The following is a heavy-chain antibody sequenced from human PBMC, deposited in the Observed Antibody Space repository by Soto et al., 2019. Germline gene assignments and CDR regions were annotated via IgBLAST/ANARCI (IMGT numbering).Heavy chain of an antibody. CDR3: AIMSYLATIKGGDAFDI. J-gene: IGHJ3*02. V-gene: IGHV4-59*01. CDR2: IYYSGST. D-gene: IGHD5-12*01. Sequence: SETLSLTCTVSGGSISSYYWSWIRQPPGKGLEWIGYIYYSGSTNYNPSLKSRVTISVDTSKNQFSLKLSSVTAADTAVYYCAIMSYLATIKGGDAFDIWGQGTMVTVSS. CDR1: GGSISSYY.